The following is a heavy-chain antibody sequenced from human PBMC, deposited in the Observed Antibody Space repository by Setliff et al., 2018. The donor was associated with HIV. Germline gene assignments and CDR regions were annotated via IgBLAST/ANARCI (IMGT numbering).Heavy chain of an antibody. CDR1: GYIFISYG. J-gene: IGHJ4*02. CDR2: ISAYNGNT. Sequence: ASVKVSCKASGYIFISYGISWVRQAPGQGLEWMGWISAYNGNTNYAQKFQGRVSMTIDTSTSTAYMGLRSLRPDDTAVYFCARDLDFVWGAPADWSQGTLVTVSS. CDR3: ARDLDFVWGAPAD. V-gene: IGHV1-18*01. D-gene: IGHD3-16*01.